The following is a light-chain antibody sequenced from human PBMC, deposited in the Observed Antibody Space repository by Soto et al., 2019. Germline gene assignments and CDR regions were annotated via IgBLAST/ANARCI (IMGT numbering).Light chain of an antibody. Sequence: QSVLTQPPSASGSPGQSVTISCTGTSSDVGAYDYVSWDQQHPGKAPKLMIYEINKRPSGVPDRFSGSKSGNTASLTVSGLQAEDEADYYCSSFAGSNNFPYVFGPGTKV. CDR1: SSDVGAYDY. J-gene: IGLJ1*01. CDR2: EIN. CDR3: SSFAGSNNFPYV. V-gene: IGLV2-8*01.